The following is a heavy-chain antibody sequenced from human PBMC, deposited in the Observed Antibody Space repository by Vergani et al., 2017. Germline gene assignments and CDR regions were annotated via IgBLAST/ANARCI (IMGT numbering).Heavy chain of an antibody. Sequence: EVQLVQSGAEVKKPGESLKISCKGSGYSFTSYWIGWVRQMPGKGLEWMGMIYPGNSETRNNPSFRGQVTMSVDKSISTAYLQWSSLKASDSAMYYCARVYCRGMSCAGTDYFYHIDVWGKGP. CDR1: GYSFTSYW. V-gene: IGHV5-51*01. CDR2: IYPGNSET. CDR3: ARVYCRGMSCAGTDYFYHIDV. D-gene: IGHD3/OR15-3a*01. J-gene: IGHJ6*03.